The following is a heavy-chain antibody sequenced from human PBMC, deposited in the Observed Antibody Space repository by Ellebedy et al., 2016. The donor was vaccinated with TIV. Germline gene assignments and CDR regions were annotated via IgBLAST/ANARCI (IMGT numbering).Heavy chain of an antibody. CDR2: IYSSGTT. CDR1: GFTVNTNY. Sequence: GGSLRLXXAASGFTVNTNYVTWVRQAPGKGLEWVSAIYSSGTTYYSDSVRGRFTISRDNSQNTVSLQMNSLTVEDTATYYCARQSRGQISVFDRWGQGTLVTVSS. J-gene: IGHJ4*02. V-gene: IGHV3-66*04. CDR3: ARQSRGQISVFDR. D-gene: IGHD3-10*01.